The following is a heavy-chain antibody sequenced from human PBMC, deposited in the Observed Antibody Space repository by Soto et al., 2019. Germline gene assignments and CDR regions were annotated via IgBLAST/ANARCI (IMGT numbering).Heavy chain of an antibody. CDR1: GFSVRSTYF. D-gene: IGHD1-7*01. J-gene: IGHJ4*02. CDR2: VHHDGTA. Sequence: SETLSLTCVVSGFSVRSTYFWGWIRQPPGKGLEWIGSVHHDGTAYYRPSVLGRVSMSVDSANNQVSLRMSSVTAAATAVYYCPRIIGTTSVYSWGQGTLCTVSS. CDR3: PRIIGTTSVYS. V-gene: IGHV4-38-2*01.